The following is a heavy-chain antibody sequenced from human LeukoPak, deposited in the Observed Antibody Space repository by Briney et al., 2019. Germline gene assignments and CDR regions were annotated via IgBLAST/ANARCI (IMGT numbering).Heavy chain of an antibody. D-gene: IGHD3-16*02. V-gene: IGHV3-9*01. CDR2: ISWNSGSI. J-gene: IGHJ4*02. Sequence: HPGGSLRLSCAASGFTFDDYAMHWVRQAPGKGLEWVSGISWNSGSIGYADSVKGRFTISRDNAKNTLYRQMNSLRPEDTAVYYCARGVNLGLLSRYFFDQWGQGTLVTVSS. CDR3: ARGVNLGLLSRYFFDQ. CDR1: GFTFDDYA.